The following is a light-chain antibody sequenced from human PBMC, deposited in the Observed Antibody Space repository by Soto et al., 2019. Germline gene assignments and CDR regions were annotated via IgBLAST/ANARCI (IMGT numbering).Light chain of an antibody. V-gene: IGLV2-23*01. CDR2: EGT. J-gene: IGLJ3*02. Sequence: QSALTQPASVSGSPGQSITISCTGTSSDVRNSNFVSWYQHHPGKAPKLMIYEGTKVSSGVSDRFSGSKSGNTASLTISGLQAEDEADYYCCSYAGRTTWVFGGGTKL. CDR1: SSDVRNSNF. CDR3: CSYAGRTTWV.